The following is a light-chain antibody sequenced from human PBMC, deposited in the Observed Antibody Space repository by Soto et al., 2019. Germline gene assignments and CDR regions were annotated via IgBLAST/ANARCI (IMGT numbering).Light chain of an antibody. CDR2: DAS. J-gene: IGKJ1*01. Sequence: EIVLTQSPATLSLSPGERATLSYRASQRINTYLVWYQQKPGQAPRLLIYDASTRATGIPARFSGSGSGTDFTLTINSLEPEDFAVYYCQHRSNWPTFGQGTKVEIK. CDR3: QHRSNWPT. CDR1: QRINTY. V-gene: IGKV3-11*01.